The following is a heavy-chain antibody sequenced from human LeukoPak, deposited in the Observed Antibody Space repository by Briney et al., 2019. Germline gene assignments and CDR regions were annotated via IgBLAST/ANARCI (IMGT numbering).Heavy chain of an antibody. CDR1: GFTFSSYG. D-gene: IGHD3-16*02. CDR2: IRYDGSNK. CDR3: ANDPLRLGELSHLDY. V-gene: IGHV3-30*02. Sequence: GGSLRLSCAASGFTFSSYGMHWVRQAPGRGLEWVAFIRYDGSNKYYADSVKGRFTISRDNSKNTLYLQMNSLRAEDTAVYYCANDPLRLGELSHLDYWGQGTLVTVSS. J-gene: IGHJ4*02.